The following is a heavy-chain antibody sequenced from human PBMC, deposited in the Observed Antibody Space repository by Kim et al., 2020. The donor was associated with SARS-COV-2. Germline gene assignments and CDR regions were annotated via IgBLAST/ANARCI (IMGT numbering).Heavy chain of an antibody. CDR3: ARYSGWGKFDS. D-gene: IGHD3-10*01. V-gene: IGHV4-59*01. J-gene: IGHJ4*02. CDR2: LYYTGST. Sequence: SETLSLTCTVSDGPISSDHWGWIRQPPGKGLEWVGYLYYTGSTSYSPSLNGRVTISLDTSKNQFSLKLNSVTAADTAVYYCARYSGWGKFDSWGQGALVPVSS. CDR1: DGPISSDH.